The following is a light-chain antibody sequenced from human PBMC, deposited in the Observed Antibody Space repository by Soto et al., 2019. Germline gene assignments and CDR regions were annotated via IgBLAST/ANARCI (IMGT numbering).Light chain of an antibody. V-gene: IGKV3-15*01. Sequence: EIVMTQSPATLSVSPGESATLSCRASQSVRSNLAWYQQKPGQAPRLLIYGASTRATGIPARFSGSGSGTEFTLTISNLQSEDFAVYYRHQYNMWPPLLFGGGTKVEIK. CDR2: GAS. J-gene: IGKJ4*01. CDR1: QSVRSN. CDR3: HQYNMWPPLL.